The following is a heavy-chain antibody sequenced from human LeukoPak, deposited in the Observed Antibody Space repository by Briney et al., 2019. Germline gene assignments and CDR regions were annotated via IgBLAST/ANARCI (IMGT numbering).Heavy chain of an antibody. D-gene: IGHD2-2*01. CDR3: AKDRENCPYCSSNSCSDY. V-gene: IGHV3-23*01. Sequence: GGSLRLSCAASGFTFSNYAMNWVRQAPGKGLEWVSTISGSGGSTYYTESVKGRFTISRDNSNNTLYLQMNSLRAGDTAVYYCAKDRENCPYCSSNSCSDYWGQGTLVTVSS. J-gene: IGHJ4*02. CDR2: ISGSGGST. CDR1: GFTFSNYA.